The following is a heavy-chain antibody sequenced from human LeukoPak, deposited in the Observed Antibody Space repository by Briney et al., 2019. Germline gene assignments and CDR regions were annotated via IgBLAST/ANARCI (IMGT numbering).Heavy chain of an antibody. D-gene: IGHD6-13*01. CDR1: GFTFNKYT. CDR3: ARGVYSSSWYPGWFDP. Sequence: GGSLRLSCAASGFTFNKYTMNWVRQAPGKGLEWVSSISSSSSYIYYADSVKGRFTISRDNAKNSLYLQMNSLRAEDTAVYYCARGVYSSSWYPGWFDPWGQGTLVTVSS. V-gene: IGHV3-21*01. CDR2: ISSSSSYI. J-gene: IGHJ5*02.